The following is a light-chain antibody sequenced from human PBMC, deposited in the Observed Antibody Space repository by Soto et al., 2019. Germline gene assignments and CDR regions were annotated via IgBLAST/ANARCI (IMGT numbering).Light chain of an antibody. CDR2: DAS. Sequence: DIQMTQSPSTLSASVRDRVTITCRASQGISTWLAWYQQKPGKAPKLLIYDASSLESGVPSRFSGSGSGTEFTLTISSLQPDDFATYYCQQYNSYPWTFGQGTKVDIK. V-gene: IGKV1-5*01. J-gene: IGKJ1*01. CDR1: QGISTW. CDR3: QQYNSYPWT.